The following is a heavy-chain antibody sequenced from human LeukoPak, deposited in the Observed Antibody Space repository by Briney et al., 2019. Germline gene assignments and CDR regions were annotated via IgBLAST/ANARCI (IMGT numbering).Heavy chain of an antibody. Sequence: GGSLRLSCAASGFTFSSYAMHWVRQAPGKGLEYVSAISSNGGSTYYANSVKGRFTISRDNSKNTLYLQMGSLRAEDMAVYYCAREGIYSSSWSDFDYWGQGTLVTVSS. CDR1: GFTFSSYA. J-gene: IGHJ4*02. CDR2: ISSNGGST. CDR3: AREGIYSSSWSDFDY. V-gene: IGHV3-64*01. D-gene: IGHD6-13*01.